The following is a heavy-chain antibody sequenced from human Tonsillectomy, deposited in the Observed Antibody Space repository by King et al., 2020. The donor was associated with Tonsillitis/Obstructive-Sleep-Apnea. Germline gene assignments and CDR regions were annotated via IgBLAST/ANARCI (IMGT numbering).Heavy chain of an antibody. D-gene: IGHD3-10*01. V-gene: IGHV4-59*08. CDR2: IYYSGST. Sequence: LQLQESGPGLVKPSETLSLTCTVSGGSISSYYWSWIRQPPGKGLEWIGYIYYSGSTNYNPSLKSRVTISVDTSKNQFSLKLSSVTAADTAVYYCARHGYYCGSGNWFDPWGQGTLVTVSS. CDR3: ARHGYYCGSGNWFDP. CDR1: GGSISSYY. J-gene: IGHJ5*02.